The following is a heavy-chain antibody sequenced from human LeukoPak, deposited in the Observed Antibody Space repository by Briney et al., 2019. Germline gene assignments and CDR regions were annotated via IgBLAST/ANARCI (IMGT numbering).Heavy chain of an antibody. CDR1: GGSFSGYY. V-gene: IGHV4-34*01. J-gene: IGHJ4*02. CDR2: INHSGST. CDR3: ARDFRGVIDY. Sequence: SETLSLTCAVYGGSFSGYYWSWIRQPPGKGLEWIGEINHSGSTNYNPSLKSRVTISVDTSKNQFSLKLSSVTAADTAVYYCARDFRGVIDYWGQGTLVTVSS. D-gene: IGHD3-16*01.